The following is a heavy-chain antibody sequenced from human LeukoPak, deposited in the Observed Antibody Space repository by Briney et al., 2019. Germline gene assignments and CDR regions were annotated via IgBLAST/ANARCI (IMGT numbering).Heavy chain of an antibody. J-gene: IGHJ4*02. D-gene: IGHD1-1*01. CDR2: IFPSDSDT. CDR3: ARRLNITQGCTTDY. V-gene: IGHV5-51*01. Sequence: GESLKISCKTSGYSFTSYWIGWVREMPGKVLEWMGIIFPSDSDTRYSPSFQGQVTISADRSITTAYLQWSSLKASDTAMYYCARRLNITQGCTTDYWGQGTLVTVSS. CDR1: GYSFTSYW.